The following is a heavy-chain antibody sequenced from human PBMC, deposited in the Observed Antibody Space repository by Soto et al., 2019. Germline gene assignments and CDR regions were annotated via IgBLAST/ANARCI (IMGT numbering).Heavy chain of an antibody. Sequence: GGSLRLSCAGSGFTFSSYWMHWVRQAPGKGLVWVSRMYTDGSSTYYADSVKGRFTISRDNAKNTLYLQMNSLRAEDTAVYYCAKPLQQWLLQGSGVDVWGQGTTVTVSS. CDR2: MYTDGSST. V-gene: IGHV3-74*01. CDR1: GFTFSSYW. J-gene: IGHJ6*02. D-gene: IGHD6-19*01. CDR3: AKPLQQWLLQGSGVDV.